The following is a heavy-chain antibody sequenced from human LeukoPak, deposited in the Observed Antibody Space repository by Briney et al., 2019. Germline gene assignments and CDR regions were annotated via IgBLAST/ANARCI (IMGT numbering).Heavy chain of an antibody. CDR1: GGTFRTYG. Sequence: GASVKVSCKASGGTFRTYGVTWVRQAPGQGLEWMGGIIPIFGTPNYAQKFQGRVKVTTDDATGTAYMELSSLMSEDTAIYYCARVDRYHFYLDVWGKGTPVTVSS. V-gene: IGHV1-69*05. CDR2: IIPIFGTP. CDR3: ARVDRYHFYLDV. J-gene: IGHJ6*03.